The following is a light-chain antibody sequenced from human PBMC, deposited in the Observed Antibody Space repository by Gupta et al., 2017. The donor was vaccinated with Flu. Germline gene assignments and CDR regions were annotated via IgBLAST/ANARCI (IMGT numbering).Light chain of an antibody. V-gene: IGKV1-39*01. Sequence: GDRVTIICRASQSIGTYLNWYQQQPGKAPSLLIYAASNLQSGVPSRFGGDGSGTDFTLVINGLQPDDFATYFCQQSFNTPWTFGQGTKV. J-gene: IGKJ1*01. CDR1: QSIGTY. CDR2: AAS. CDR3: QQSFNTPWT.